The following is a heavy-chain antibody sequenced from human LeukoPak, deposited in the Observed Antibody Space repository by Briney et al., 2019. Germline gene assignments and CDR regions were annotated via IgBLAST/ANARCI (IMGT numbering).Heavy chain of an antibody. CDR1: GFTFSSYS. CDR2: ISSSSSYI. D-gene: IGHD2-15*01. Sequence: PGGSLRLSCAASGFTFSSYSMNWVRQAPGKGLELVSSISSSSSYIYYADSVKGRFTISRDNAKTSLYLKMNSLRAEDTAVYYCARDSSGGSNDAFDIWGQGTMVTVSS. J-gene: IGHJ3*02. V-gene: IGHV3-21*01. CDR3: ARDSSGGSNDAFDI.